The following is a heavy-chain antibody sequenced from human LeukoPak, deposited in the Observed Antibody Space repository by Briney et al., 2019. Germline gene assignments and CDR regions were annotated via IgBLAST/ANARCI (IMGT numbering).Heavy chain of an antibody. CDR3: ARTASYSGSYFDY. V-gene: IGHV3-66*01. D-gene: IGHD1-26*01. J-gene: IGHJ4*02. Sequence: GGSLRLSCAASGFTVSSNYMSWVRQAPGKGLEWVSVIYSGGSTYYADSVKGRFTISRDNSKNTLYLQMNSLRAEDTAVHYCARTASYSGSYFDYWGQGTLVTVSS. CDR2: IYSGGST. CDR1: GFTVSSNY.